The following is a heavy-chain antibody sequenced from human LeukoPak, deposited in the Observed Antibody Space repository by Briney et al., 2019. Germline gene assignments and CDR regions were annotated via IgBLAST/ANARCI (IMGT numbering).Heavy chain of an antibody. V-gene: IGHV4-39*07. CDR1: GGSISSSSYY. J-gene: IGHJ5*02. CDR3: ARGSRDYDQGWFDP. D-gene: IGHD5-24*01. Sequence: SETLSLTCTVSGGSISSSSYYWGWIRQPPGKGLEWIGSIYYSGSTYYNPSLKSRVIMSVDTSKNQFSLKLYSVTAADTAVYYCARGSRDYDQGWFDPWGQGILVTVSS. CDR2: IYYSGST.